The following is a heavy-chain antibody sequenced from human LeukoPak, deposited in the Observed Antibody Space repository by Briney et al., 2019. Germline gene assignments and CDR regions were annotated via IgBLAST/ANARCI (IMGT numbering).Heavy chain of an antibody. D-gene: IGHD3-22*01. CDR3: AKDLDYYDSSGTLDY. CDR1: GYTFTSYY. J-gene: IGHJ4*02. Sequence: ASVKVSCKASGYTFTSYYMHWVRQAPGQGLEWMGIINPSGGSTSYAQKFQGRVTMTRDTSTSTVYMELSSLRSEDTAVYYCAKDLDYYDSSGTLDYWGQGTLVTVSS. V-gene: IGHV1-46*01. CDR2: INPSGGST.